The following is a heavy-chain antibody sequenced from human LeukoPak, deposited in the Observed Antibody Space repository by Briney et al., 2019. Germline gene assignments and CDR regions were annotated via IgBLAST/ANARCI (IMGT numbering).Heavy chain of an antibody. V-gene: IGHV3-23*01. D-gene: IGHD3-22*01. CDR1: GFTFSKYG. J-gene: IGHJ4*02. CDR3: AKARGYYDC. Sequence: PGGSLRLSCAASGFTFSKYGMNWVRQALGKGLEWVSGIGVGGTTYYADSVKGRFTISRDTSKNTLYLQMNSLRAEDTAVYYCAKARGYYDCWGQGTLVTVSS. CDR2: IGVGGTT.